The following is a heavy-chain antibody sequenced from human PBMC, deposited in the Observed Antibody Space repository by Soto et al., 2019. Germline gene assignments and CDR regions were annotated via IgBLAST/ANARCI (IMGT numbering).Heavy chain of an antibody. CDR2: IPYSGST. D-gene: IGHD3-16*02. CDR1: GASISSDAYY. J-gene: IGHJ4*02. CDR3: ARYRFSDTWSKFDY. V-gene: IGHV4-31*11. Sequence: SETLSLTCAVSGASISSDAYYWSWIRQHPGKGLEWIGYIPYSGSTYYNPSLKSRVTISVDTSKNQFSLKLTSVTAADTAVYYCARYRFSDTWSKFDYWGQGTLVTVSS.